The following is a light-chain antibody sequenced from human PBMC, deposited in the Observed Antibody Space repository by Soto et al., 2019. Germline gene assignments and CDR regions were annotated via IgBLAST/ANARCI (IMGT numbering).Light chain of an antibody. CDR1: QTVDSY. CDR2: DTS. V-gene: IGKV3-11*01. Sequence: LTQSPAILSLSPGEKATLSCTASQTVDSYMAWYQQRPGQPPRLLIHDTSHRASGVPARFRGSGSGTDFTLTTTSLEPEDFAVYVCQQRRNWVSFGPGTRV. J-gene: IGKJ3*01. CDR3: QQRRNWVS.